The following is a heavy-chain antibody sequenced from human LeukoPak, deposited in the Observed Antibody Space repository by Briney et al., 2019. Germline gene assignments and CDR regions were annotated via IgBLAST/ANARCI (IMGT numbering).Heavy chain of an antibody. CDR1: GGSISSYY. V-gene: IGHV4-59*01. CDR2: IYYSGST. D-gene: IGHD4-17*01. J-gene: IGHJ3*02. CDR3: ARRGVYGAYDAFDI. Sequence: SETLSLTCTVSGGSISSYYWSWIRQPPGKGLEWIGYIYYSGSTNYNPSLKSRVAISVDTSKNQFSLKLSSVTAADTAVYYCARRGVYGAYDAFDIWGQGTMVTVSS.